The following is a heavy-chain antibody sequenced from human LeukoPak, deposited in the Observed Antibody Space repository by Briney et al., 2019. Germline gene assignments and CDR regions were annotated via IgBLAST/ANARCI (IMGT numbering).Heavy chain of an antibody. CDR3: ARDHRDFYYYGSGIDY. CDR2: INTNTGNP. V-gene: IGHV7-4-1*02. Sequence: ASVKVSCKASAYTFTSYAMNWVRQSPGQGLEWMGWINTNTGNPTYAQGFTGRFVFSLDTSVSTACLQISSLKAEDTAVYYCARDHRDFYYYGSGIDYWGQGTLVTVSS. J-gene: IGHJ4*02. D-gene: IGHD3-10*01. CDR1: AYTFTSYA.